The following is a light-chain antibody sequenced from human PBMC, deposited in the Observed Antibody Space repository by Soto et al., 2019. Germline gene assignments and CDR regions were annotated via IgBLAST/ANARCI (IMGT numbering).Light chain of an antibody. CDR1: QGISSN. CDR2: AAS. V-gene: IGKV1-9*01. Sequence: DIQMTQSPSTLSASLGYRFTITFRASQGISSNLAWYQQKPGKAPKLLIYAASTLQGGVPSRFSGSGSGTEFTLTISSLQPEDFATYYCQQFNSYPITFGQGTRLEIK. J-gene: IGKJ5*01. CDR3: QQFNSYPIT.